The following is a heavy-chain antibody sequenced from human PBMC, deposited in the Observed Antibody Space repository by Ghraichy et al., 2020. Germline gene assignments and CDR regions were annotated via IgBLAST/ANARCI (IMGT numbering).Heavy chain of an antibody. J-gene: IGHJ6*02. CDR2: ISAYNGNT. Sequence: ASVKVSCKASGYTFTSYGISWVRQAPGQGLEWMGWISAYNGNTNYAQKLQGRVTMTTDTSTSTAYMELRSLRSDDTAVYYCARVGMITFGGVYGMDVWGQGTTVTVSS. D-gene: IGHD3-16*01. CDR1: GYTFTSYG. CDR3: ARVGMITFGGVYGMDV. V-gene: IGHV1-18*04.